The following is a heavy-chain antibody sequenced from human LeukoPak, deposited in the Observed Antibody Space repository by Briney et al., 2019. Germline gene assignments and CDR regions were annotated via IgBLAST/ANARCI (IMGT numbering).Heavy chain of an antibody. V-gene: IGHV3-21*01. CDR1: GFTFSSYS. CDR2: ISSSSSYI. CDR3: ARGLGPAAIPLDY. Sequence: GGSLRLSCAASGFTFSSYSMNWVRQAPGKGLEWVSSISSSSSYIYYADSVKGRFTISRDNAKNSLYLQMNSLRAEDTAVYYCARGLGPAAIPLDYWGQGTLVTVSS. J-gene: IGHJ4*02. D-gene: IGHD2-2*02.